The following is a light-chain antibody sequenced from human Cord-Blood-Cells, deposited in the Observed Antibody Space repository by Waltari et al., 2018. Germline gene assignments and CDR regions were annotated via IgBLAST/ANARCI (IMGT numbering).Light chain of an antibody. V-gene: IGKV3-11*01. CDR2: DAS. Sequence: IALTQAPATLSLSPGVRATLSCRASQRVSSYLAWYPQKPGQAPRLLIYDASNRATGIPARFSGSGSGTDFTLTISSLEPEDFAVYDCQQRSNWPLTFGGGTKVEIK. J-gene: IGKJ4*01. CDR3: QQRSNWPLT. CDR1: QRVSSY.